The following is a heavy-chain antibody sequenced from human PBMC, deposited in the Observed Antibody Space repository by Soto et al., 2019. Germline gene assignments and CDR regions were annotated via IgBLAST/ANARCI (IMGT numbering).Heavy chain of an antibody. CDR3: ARDMHAGFTHYFDP. D-gene: IGHD1-26*01. CDR1: GGSPSYYY. Sequence: PSETLSLTCTISGGSPSYYYWTWVRQAPGKGLEWIGNFADSGKSNYSPSLRSRVSISVDTSHTQLSLTLTSVTAADTAVYYCARDMHAGFTHYFDPWGQGTLVTVSS. J-gene: IGHJ5*02. CDR2: FADSGKS. V-gene: IGHV4-59*01.